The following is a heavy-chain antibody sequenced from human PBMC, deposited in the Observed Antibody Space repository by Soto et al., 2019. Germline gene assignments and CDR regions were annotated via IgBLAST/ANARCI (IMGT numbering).Heavy chain of an antibody. CDR3: ARADYDILTGYPRDYYYYYGMDV. Sequence: GESLKISCKGSGYSFTSYWIGWVRQMPGKGLEWMGFIYPGDSDTRYSPSFQGQVTISADKSISTAYLQWSSLKASDTAMYYCARADYDILTGYPRDYYYYYGMDVWGQGTTVTV. CDR2: IYPGDSDT. D-gene: IGHD3-9*01. CDR1: GYSFTSYW. J-gene: IGHJ6*02. V-gene: IGHV5-51*01.